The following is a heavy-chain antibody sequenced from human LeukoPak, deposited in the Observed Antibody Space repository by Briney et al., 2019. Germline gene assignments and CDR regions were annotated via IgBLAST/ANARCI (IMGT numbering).Heavy chain of an antibody. Sequence: GGSLRLSCAASGFILRSYAMSWVRQALGKGLEWVSAISGSGGSTYYADSVRGRFTISRDNSKNTLYVQMNSLRVEDTAVYYCAKGSIAAHDAKTTLDYWGQGTLVTVSS. D-gene: IGHD6-13*01. CDR3: AKGSIAAHDAKTTLDY. CDR2: ISGSGGST. J-gene: IGHJ4*02. CDR1: GFILRSYA. V-gene: IGHV3-23*01.